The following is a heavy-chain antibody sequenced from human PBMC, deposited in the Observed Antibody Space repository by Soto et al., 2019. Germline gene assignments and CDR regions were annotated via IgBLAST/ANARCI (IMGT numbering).Heavy chain of an antibody. V-gene: IGHV3-30-3*01. D-gene: IGHD3-22*01. CDR2: ISYDGSNK. CDR3: ARGVIGSSGYSNGGPGFDY. CDR1: GVTFSSYA. Sequence: PGGSLRLSCAASGVTFSSYAMNWVRQATGKGLEWVAVISYDGSNKYYADSVKGRFTISRDNSKNTLYLQMNSLRAEDTAVYYCARGVIGSSGYSNGGPGFDYWGQGTLVTVSS. J-gene: IGHJ4*02.